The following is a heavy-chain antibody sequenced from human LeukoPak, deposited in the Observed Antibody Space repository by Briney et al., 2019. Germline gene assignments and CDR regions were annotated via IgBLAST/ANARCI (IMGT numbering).Heavy chain of an antibody. CDR3: ARHYYDSSGYYVFDY. J-gene: IGHJ4*02. Sequence: TETLSLTCTVSGGSISSYYWSWIRQPPGKGLEWIGYIYYSGSTNYNPSLKSRVTISVDTSKNQFSLKLSSVTAADTAVYYCARHYYDSSGYYVFDYWGQGTLVTVSS. CDR1: GGSISSYY. V-gene: IGHV4-59*08. D-gene: IGHD3-22*01. CDR2: IYYSGST.